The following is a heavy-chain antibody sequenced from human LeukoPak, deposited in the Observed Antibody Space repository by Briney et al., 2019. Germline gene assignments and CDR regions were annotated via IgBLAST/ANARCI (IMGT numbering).Heavy chain of an antibody. CDR2: IYHSGST. J-gene: IGHJ4*02. CDR3: ARGYEVVAATNY. Sequence: NPSETLSLTCTVSGYSISSGYYWGWIRQPPGKGLEWIGSIYHSGSTYYNPSLKSRVTISVDTSKNQFSLKLSSVTAADTAVYYCARGYEVVAATNYWGQGTLVTVSS. V-gene: IGHV4-38-2*02. CDR1: GYSISSGYY. D-gene: IGHD2-15*01.